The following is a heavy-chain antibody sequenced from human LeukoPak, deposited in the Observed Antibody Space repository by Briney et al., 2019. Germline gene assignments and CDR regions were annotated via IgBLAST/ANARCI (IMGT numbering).Heavy chain of an antibody. CDR1: GFTFSSYG. D-gene: IGHD3-22*01. CDR3: AKNRDRGVPTYYYDSSGSSHFDL. Sequence: GGSLRLSCAASGFTFSSYGMHWVRQAPGKGLEWVAVIPYDGSNKYYADSVKGRFTISRDNSKNTLYLQMNSLRGEDTAVYYCAKNRDRGVPTYYYDSSGSSHFDLWGRGTLVTVSS. V-gene: IGHV3-30*18. CDR2: IPYDGSNK. J-gene: IGHJ2*01.